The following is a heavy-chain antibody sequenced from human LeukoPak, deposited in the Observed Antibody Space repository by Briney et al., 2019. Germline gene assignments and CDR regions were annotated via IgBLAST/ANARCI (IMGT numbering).Heavy chain of an antibody. V-gene: IGHV4-39*07. CDR2: LYYTGST. D-gene: IGHD5-24*01. Sequence: SETLSLTCTVSGGSISSSSYYWGWIRQPPGKGLEWIGSLYYTGSTYYNPSLESRVTILVESKNQFSLKLSSVSAADTAVYYCARNRDGYNIDYWGQGTLVIVSS. CDR1: GGSISSSSYY. J-gene: IGHJ4*02. CDR3: ARNRDGYNIDY.